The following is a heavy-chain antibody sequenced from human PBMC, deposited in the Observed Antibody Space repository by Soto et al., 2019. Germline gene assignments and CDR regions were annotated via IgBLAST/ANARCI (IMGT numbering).Heavy chain of an antibody. CDR3: ARDLSQWLSSPDHDAFDI. V-gene: IGHV3-30-3*01. CDR2: ISYDGSNK. CDR1: GFTFSSYA. J-gene: IGHJ3*02. D-gene: IGHD6-19*01. Sequence: GGSLRLSCAASGFTFSSYAMHWVRQAPGKGLEWVAVISYDGSNKYYADSVKGRFTISRDNSKNTLYLQMNSLRAEDTAVYYCARDLSQWLSSPDHDAFDIWGQGTMVTVSS.